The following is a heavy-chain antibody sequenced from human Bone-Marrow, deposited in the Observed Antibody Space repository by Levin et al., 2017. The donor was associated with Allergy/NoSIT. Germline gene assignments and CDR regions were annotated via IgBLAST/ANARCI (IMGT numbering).Heavy chain of an antibody. CDR2: ISWNSNRL. D-gene: IGHD2-21*02. J-gene: IGHJ3*01. V-gene: IGHV3-9*01. CDR3: TKQKTSVTFDAFDV. Sequence: SLKISCAASGFIFDDYAMHWVRQVPGKGLEWVAGISWNSNRLGYADSVKGRFTISRDNAKNSLFLEMDSLRPEDTALYYCTKQKTSVTFDAFDVWGQGTMITVSA. CDR1: GFIFDDYA.